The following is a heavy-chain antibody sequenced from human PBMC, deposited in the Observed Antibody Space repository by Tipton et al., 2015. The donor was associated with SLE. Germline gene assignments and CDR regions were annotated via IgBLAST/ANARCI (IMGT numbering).Heavy chain of an antibody. D-gene: IGHD1-1*01. CDR2: IHHSGST. CDR1: GGSIRSSNW. J-gene: IGHJ6*02. Sequence: TLSLTCAVSGGSIRSSNWWSWVRQPPGKGLEWIGEIHHSGSTNSNPSLKSRVTISVDKSKNQFSLKLSSVTAADTAVYYCARDLTGTIGSAIYGMDVWGQGTTVTVSS. V-gene: IGHV4-4*02. CDR3: ARDLTGTIGSAIYGMDV.